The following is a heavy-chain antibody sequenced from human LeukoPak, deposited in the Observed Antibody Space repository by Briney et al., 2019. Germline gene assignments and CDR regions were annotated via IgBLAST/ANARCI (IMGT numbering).Heavy chain of an antibody. Sequence: GGSLRLSCAASGFTFSSYAMHWVRQAPGKGLEWVAVISYDGSNKYYADSVKGRFTISRDNSTNTMYLKMNSQRAEDTAVSYCARARKRCEIITLDYWGQGTLVTVSS. CDR1: GFTFSSYA. J-gene: IGHJ4*02. D-gene: IGHD3-22*01. V-gene: IGHV3-30-3*01. CDR2: ISYDGSNK. CDR3: ARARKRCEIITLDY.